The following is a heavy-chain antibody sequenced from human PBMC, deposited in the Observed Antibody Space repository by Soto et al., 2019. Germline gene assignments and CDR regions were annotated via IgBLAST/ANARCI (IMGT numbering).Heavy chain of an antibody. CDR3: AKGWDIVVVVAATRGAFDI. D-gene: IGHD2-15*01. J-gene: IGHJ3*02. CDR2: ICDNGGNT. CDR1: GFTFSSYA. Sequence: PGGSLRLSCAASGFTFSSYAMSWVRQAPGKGLEWVSVICDNGGNTYYADSVKGRFTISRDNSKNTLYLQMNSLRAEDTAVYYCAKGWDIVVVVAATRGAFDIWGQGTMVTVSS. V-gene: IGHV3-23*01.